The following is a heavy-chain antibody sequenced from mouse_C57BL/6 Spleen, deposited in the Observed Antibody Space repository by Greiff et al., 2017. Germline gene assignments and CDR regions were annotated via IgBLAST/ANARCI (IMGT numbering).Heavy chain of an antibody. CDR1: GFTFSDAW. V-gene: IGHV6-6*01. Sequence: EVKVEESGGGLVQPGGSMKLSCAASGFTFSDAWMDWVRQSPEKGLEWVDEIRNKANNHATYYAESVKGRFTISRDDSKSSVYLEMTSLRAEDTGIYYCTRGFFDYWGQGTTLTVSA. J-gene: IGHJ2*01. CDR3: TRGFFDY. CDR2: IRNKANNHAT.